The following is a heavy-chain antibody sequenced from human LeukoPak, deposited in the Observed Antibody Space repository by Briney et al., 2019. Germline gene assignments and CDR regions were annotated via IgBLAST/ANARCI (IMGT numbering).Heavy chain of an antibody. V-gene: IGHV4-34*01. CDR3: ARGRTIFGVLKGDWYAP. Sequence: SETLSLTCAVYGGSFSGYYWSWIRQPPGKGLEWIGEINHSGSTNYNPSLKSRVTISVDTSKNQFSLKLSSVTAADTAVYYCARGRTIFGVLKGDWYAPWCLGTLISVS. CDR1: GGSFSGYY. CDR2: INHSGST. J-gene: IGHJ5*02. D-gene: IGHD3-3*01.